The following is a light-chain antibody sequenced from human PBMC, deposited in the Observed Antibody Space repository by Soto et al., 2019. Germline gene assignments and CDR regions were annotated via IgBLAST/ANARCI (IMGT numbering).Light chain of an antibody. V-gene: IGKV4-1*01. CDR3: QQYYSTFIT. CDR1: QSILYSSNNKNY. J-gene: IGKJ5*01. CDR2: WAS. Sequence: DIAMTQSPDSLAVSLGERATINCKSSQSILYSSNNKNYLAWYQQKPGQPPKLLIYWASTRESGVPDRFSGRGSGTDFTLTISSLQTEDVAVYYCQQYYSTFITFGQGTRLEI.